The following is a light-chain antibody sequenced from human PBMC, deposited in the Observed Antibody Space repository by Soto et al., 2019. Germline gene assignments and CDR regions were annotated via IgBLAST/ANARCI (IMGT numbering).Light chain of an antibody. CDR2: GGS. CDR1: QSLVYSDGNSY. Sequence: DAVMTQSPLSLPVALGQPAAISCRSSQSLVYSDGNSYFNWYLQRPGQSPHLLIYGGSNVAPGVPDRFSGSGSGTDFTLKISRVEADDVGVYYCMQTVQTPITFGQGTRLEI. J-gene: IGKJ5*01. V-gene: IGKV2-28*01. CDR3: MQTVQTPIT.